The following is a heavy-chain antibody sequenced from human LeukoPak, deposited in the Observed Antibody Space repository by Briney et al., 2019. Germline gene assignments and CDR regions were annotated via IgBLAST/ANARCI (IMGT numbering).Heavy chain of an antibody. V-gene: IGHV4-34*01. CDR2: INHSGST. CDR1: GGSFSGYY. J-gene: IGHJ4*02. Sequence: SETLSLTCAVYGGSFSGYYWGWIRQPPGKGLEWIGEINHSGSTNYNPSLKSRVTISVDTSKNQFSLKLSSVTAADTAVYYCARGRGWLQRPFDYWGQGTLVTVSS. D-gene: IGHD5-24*01. CDR3: ARGRGWLQRPFDY.